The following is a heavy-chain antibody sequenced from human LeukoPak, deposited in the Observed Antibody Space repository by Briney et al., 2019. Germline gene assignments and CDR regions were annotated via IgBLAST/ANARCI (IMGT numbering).Heavy chain of an antibody. CDR2: IYSGGST. J-gene: IGHJ6*02. CDR3: ARDRELPYGMDV. CDR1: GFTVSSNY. Sequence: PGGSLRLSCAASGFTVSSNYMGWVRQAPGKGLEWVSVIYSGGSTNYADSVKGRFTISRDNSKNTLYLQMNSLRAEDTAVYYCARDRELPYGMDVWGQGTTVTVSS. D-gene: IGHD5-24*01. V-gene: IGHV3-53*01.